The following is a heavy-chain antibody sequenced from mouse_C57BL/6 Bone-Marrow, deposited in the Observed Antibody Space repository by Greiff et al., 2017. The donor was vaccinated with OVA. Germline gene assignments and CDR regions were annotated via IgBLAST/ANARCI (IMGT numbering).Heavy chain of an antibody. D-gene: IGHD1-1*01. J-gene: IGHJ3*01. CDR2: IYPGGGYT. CDR1: GYTFTNYW. V-gene: IGHV1-63*01. CDR3: ARWNYGSSWCAY. Sequence: VKLVESGAELVRPGTSVKMSCKASGYTFTNYWIGWAKQRPGHGLEWIGDIYPGGGYTNYNEKFKGKATLTADKSSSTAYMQFSSLTSEDSAIYYCARWNYGSSWCAYWGQGTLVTVSA.